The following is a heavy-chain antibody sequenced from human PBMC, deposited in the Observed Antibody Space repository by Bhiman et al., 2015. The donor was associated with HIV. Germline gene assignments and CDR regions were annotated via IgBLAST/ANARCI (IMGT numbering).Heavy chain of an antibody. J-gene: IGHJ4*02. Sequence: EVQLVESGGGLVKPGGSLRLSCAASGFTFSSYSMNWVRQAPGKGLEWVSSISSSSSYIYYADSVKGRFTISRDNAKNSPYLQMNSLRAEDTAVYYCARDPQLDLREGGYWGQGTLVTVSS. V-gene: IGHV3-21*01. CDR2: ISSSSSYI. D-gene: IGHD2-2*01. CDR3: ARDPQLDLREGGY. CDR1: GFTFSSYS.